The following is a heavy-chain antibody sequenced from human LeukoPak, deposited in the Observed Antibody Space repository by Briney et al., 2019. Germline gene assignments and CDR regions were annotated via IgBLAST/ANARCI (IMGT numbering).Heavy chain of an antibody. CDR1: GYTFTRHY. D-gene: IGHD3-3*01. V-gene: IGHV1-46*01. CDR2: INPSGGST. Sequence: GASVKLSCKASGYTFTRHYIHWVRQAPGQGPEWLGIINPSGGSTNYAQKVQGRVTMTRDTSTSTVCMELSSLRSEDTAMYYCASWGGEAKHGLWSGPFDYWGQGTLVIVSS. CDR3: ASWGGEAKHGLWSGPFDY. J-gene: IGHJ4*02.